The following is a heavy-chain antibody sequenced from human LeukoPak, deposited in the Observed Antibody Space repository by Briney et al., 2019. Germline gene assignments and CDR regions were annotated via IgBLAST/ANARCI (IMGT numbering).Heavy chain of an antibody. Sequence: GGSLRLSCAASGFTFSSYGMSWVRQAPGKGLEWVSAISGSGGSTYYADSVRGRFTISRDNSKNTLYLQMNSLRAEDTAVYYCAKYYGDYAAFDYWGQGTLVTVSS. J-gene: IGHJ4*02. D-gene: IGHD4-17*01. CDR2: ISGSGGST. CDR1: GFTFSSYG. V-gene: IGHV3-23*01. CDR3: AKYYGDYAAFDY.